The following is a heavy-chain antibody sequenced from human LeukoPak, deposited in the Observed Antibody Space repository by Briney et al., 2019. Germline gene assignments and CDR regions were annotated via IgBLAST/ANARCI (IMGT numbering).Heavy chain of an antibody. J-gene: IGHJ4*02. D-gene: IGHD3-22*01. CDR1: GFTFSSYS. CDR3: ARDFSPVVVTPRGYFDY. V-gene: IGHV3-21*05. Sequence: GGSLRLSCAASGFTFSSYSMNWVRQAPGKGLEWVSYISRSSSYIYYADSVKGRFTISRDNAKNSLYLHMNSLRAEDTAVYYCARDFSPVVVTPRGYFDYWGQGTLVTVSS. CDR2: ISRSSSYI.